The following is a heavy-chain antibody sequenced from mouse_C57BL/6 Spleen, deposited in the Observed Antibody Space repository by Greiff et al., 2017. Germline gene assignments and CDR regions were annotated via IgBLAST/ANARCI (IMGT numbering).Heavy chain of an antibody. CDR2: IWRGGST. J-gene: IGHJ4*01. D-gene: IGHD2-4*01. V-gene: IGHV2-5*01. CDR3: AKNYDYGHYYAMDY. CDR1: GFSLTSYG. Sequence: QVQLKQSGPGLVQPSQTLSISCTASGFSLTSYGVHWVRQSPGKGLEWLGVIWRGGSTDCNAAFMSRLSITKDNSKSQVFFKMNSMQADDTAIYYCAKNYDYGHYYAMDYWGQGTSVTVSS.